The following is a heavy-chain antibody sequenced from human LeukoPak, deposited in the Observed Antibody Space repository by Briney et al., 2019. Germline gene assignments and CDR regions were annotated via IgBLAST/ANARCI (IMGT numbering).Heavy chain of an antibody. V-gene: IGHV3-21*01. CDR3: ARVRATVTTYGMDV. CDR2: ISSSSSYI. CDR1: GFTFSNYA. D-gene: IGHD4-17*01. Sequence: PGGSLRLSCAASGFTFSNYAMSWVRQAPGKGLEWVSSISSSSSYIYYADSVKGRFTISRDNAKNSQYLQMNSLRAEDTAVYYCARVRATVTTYGMDVWGQGTTVTVSS. J-gene: IGHJ6*02.